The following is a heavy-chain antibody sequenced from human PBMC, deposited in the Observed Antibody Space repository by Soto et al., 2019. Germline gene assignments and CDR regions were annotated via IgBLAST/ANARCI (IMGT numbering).Heavy chain of an antibody. CDR2: IYTSGST. CDR1: GGSISSNN. D-gene: IGHD6-13*01. J-gene: IGHJ6*02. CDR3: ERGVWLAARLSYGMDG. Sequence: TSETLSLTCTVSGGSISSNNCCWIRQRDGTGLGWNGRIYTSGSTNYNPSLKRRVSMSIYTATNQYYLKLSLVTAADAAASYCERGVWLAARLSYGMDGWGQGTTVTVSS. V-gene: IGHV4-4*07.